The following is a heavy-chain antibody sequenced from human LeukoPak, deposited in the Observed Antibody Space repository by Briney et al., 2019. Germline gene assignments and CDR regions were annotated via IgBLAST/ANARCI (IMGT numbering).Heavy chain of an antibody. Sequence: KPSETLSLTRTVSGGSISSSSYYWGWIRQPPGKGLEWIGSIYYSGSTYYNPSLKSRVTISVDTSKNQFSLKLSSVTAADTAVYYCATSRSYYYDSSGRGYFDYWGQGTLVTVSS. CDR3: ATSRSYYYDSSGRGYFDY. V-gene: IGHV4-39*07. D-gene: IGHD3-22*01. CDR2: IYYSGST. J-gene: IGHJ4*02. CDR1: GGSISSSSYY.